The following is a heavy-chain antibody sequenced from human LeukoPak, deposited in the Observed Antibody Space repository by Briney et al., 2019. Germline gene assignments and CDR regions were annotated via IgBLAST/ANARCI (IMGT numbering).Heavy chain of an antibody. V-gene: IGHV3-48*02. CDR1: GFTFSSYS. CDR2: ISSSSSTI. D-gene: IGHD2-8*01. Sequence: GGSLRLSCAASGFTFSSYSMNWVRQAPGKGLEWVSYISSSSSTIYYADSVKGRFTISRDNSKSTLYLQMNSLRDDDSAAYFCARVYLERLTAGYFDHWGQGTQVTVSP. CDR3: ARVYLERLTAGYFDH. J-gene: IGHJ4*02.